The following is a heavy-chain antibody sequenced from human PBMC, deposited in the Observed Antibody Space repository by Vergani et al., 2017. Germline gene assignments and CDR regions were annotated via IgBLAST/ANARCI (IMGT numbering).Heavy chain of an antibody. CDR1: GGSISSSSYY. Sequence: QLQLQESGPGLVKPSETLSLTCTVSGGSISSSSYYWGWIRQPPGKGLEWIGEIYHSGSTNYNPYLNSRVTISVDKSKNQFSLKLSSVTAADTAVYYCARXTKGSGSYYKDYYYYMDVWGKGTTVTVSS. CDR2: IYHSGST. V-gene: IGHV4-39*07. D-gene: IGHD3-10*01. J-gene: IGHJ6*03. CDR3: ARXTKGSGSYYKDYYYYMDV.